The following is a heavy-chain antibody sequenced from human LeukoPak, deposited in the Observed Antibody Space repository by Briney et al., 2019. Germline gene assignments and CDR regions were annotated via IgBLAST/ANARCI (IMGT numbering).Heavy chain of an antibody. Sequence: VESLKISCKGSGYSFTNFWIGWVRQMPGKGLEWMGVIYPGDSDTRYSPSFRGQVTISADKSISTAYLQWSSLKASDTAMYYCASAIVGAPSPDYWGQGTLVTVSS. CDR3: ASAIVGAPSPDY. CDR1: GYSFTNFW. D-gene: IGHD1-26*01. V-gene: IGHV5-51*01. CDR2: IYPGDSDT. J-gene: IGHJ4*02.